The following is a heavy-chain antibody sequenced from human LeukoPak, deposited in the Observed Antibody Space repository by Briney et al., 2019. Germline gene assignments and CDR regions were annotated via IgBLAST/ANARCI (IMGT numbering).Heavy chain of an antibody. CDR1: GGFISSSSYY. Sequence: SETLSLTCTVSGGFISSSSYYWGWIRQPPGKGLEWIGSIYYSGSTYYNPSLKSRVTILVDTSKNQFSLKLSSVTAADTAVYYCARGKAAAGSNWFDPWGQGTLVTVSS. D-gene: IGHD6-13*01. CDR3: ARGKAAAGSNWFDP. CDR2: IYYSGST. V-gene: IGHV4-39*07. J-gene: IGHJ5*02.